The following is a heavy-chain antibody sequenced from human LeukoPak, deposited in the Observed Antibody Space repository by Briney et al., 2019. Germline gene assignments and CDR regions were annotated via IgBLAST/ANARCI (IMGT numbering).Heavy chain of an antibody. Sequence: ASVKVSCKASGYTFTSYYMHWVRQAPGQGLEWMGWINPNSGGTNYAQKFQGRVTMTRDTSISTAYMELSRLRSDGTAVYYCARSVAQPPRRPTLDYWGQGTLVTVSS. CDR3: ARSVAQPPRRPTLDY. CDR2: INPNSGGT. CDR1: GYTFTSYY. J-gene: IGHJ4*02. V-gene: IGHV1-2*02. D-gene: IGHD2-15*01.